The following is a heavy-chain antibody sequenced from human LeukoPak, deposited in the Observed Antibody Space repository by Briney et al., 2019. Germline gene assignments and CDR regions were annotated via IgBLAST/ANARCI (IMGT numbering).Heavy chain of an antibody. CDR1: GYTFTSYY. J-gene: IGHJ3*02. V-gene: IGHV1-46*01. D-gene: IGHD2-21*01. CDR2: INPSGGST. CDR3: ATDKHIFDAFDI. Sequence: ASVKVSCKASGYTFTSYYMHWVRQAPGQGLEWMGIINPSGGSTSYAQKFQGRVTMTRDMSTSTVFMALSSLRSEDTAVYYCATDKHIFDAFDIWGQGAMVTVSS.